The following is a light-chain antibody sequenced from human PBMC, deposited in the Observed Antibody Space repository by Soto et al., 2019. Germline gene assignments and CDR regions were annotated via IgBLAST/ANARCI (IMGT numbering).Light chain of an antibody. V-gene: IGLV2-14*03. CDR1: SSNFGSYNS. CDR2: DVN. CDR3: SSFTSSTSYV. Sequence: QSVLTQPAPWSGPPGQPMPISCIGTSSNFGSYNSVSWYKQYPGKASKLMIHDVNNRPSGIFDRFSGSKSGNTASLTISGLQAEDEADYYCSSFTSSTSYVFGTGTKVTVL. J-gene: IGLJ1*01.